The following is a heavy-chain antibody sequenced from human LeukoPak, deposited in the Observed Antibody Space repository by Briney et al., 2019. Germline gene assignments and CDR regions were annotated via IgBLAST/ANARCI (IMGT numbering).Heavy chain of an antibody. CDR2: IKQDGSVK. Sequence: GGSLTLSCAASGFTFSNYWMTWVRQAPGKGLEWVANIKQDGSVKSYEDSVKGRFTIARDNAKNSLYLQMNSLRAEDTALYYCARERPLIAVANYAFDIWGQGTMVTVSS. J-gene: IGHJ3*02. D-gene: IGHD6-19*01. CDR1: GFTFSNYW. V-gene: IGHV3-7*03. CDR3: ARERPLIAVANYAFDI.